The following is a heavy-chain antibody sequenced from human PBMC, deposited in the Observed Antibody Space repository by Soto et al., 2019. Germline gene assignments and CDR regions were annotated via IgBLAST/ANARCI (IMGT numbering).Heavy chain of an antibody. V-gene: IGHV4-61*08. CDR1: GGSISSGGYY. D-gene: IGHD3-16*01. CDR3: ARIRGLGEVSPYFYH. CDR2: ISYSGTT. Sequence: PSETLSLTCTVSGGSISSGGYYWTWIRQPPGRGLEWIGYISYSGTTNYNASLKSRVTISFDTPANQFSLRVRSVTAADTAVYYCARIRGLGEVSPYFYHWGQGARVTVSS. J-gene: IGHJ4*02.